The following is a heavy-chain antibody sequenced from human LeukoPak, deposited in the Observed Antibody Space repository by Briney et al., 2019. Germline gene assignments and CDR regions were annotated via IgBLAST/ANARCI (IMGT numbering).Heavy chain of an antibody. CDR2: IYHSGST. Sequence: SETLSLTCAVSGGSISSGNWWSWVRQPPGKGLEWIGQIYHSGSTNYNPSLKSRVTISVEKSKNQFSLNLTSVTAADTAVYYCARQDIWFGELVVWGQGTTVTVSS. V-gene: IGHV4-4*02. J-gene: IGHJ6*02. D-gene: IGHD3-10*01. CDR1: GGSISSGNW. CDR3: ARQDIWFGELVV.